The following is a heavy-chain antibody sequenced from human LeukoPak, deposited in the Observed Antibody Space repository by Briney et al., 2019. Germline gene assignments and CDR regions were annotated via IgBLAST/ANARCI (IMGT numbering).Heavy chain of an antibody. CDR2: IYYSGRT. Sequence: SETLSLTCTASGGSLSGYYWSWIRQPPGKGLEWIGYIYYSGRTNYNPSLKSRVSISVDTSKKQFSMKMSSVTAAGTAVYYCARTGSTVTMLYPFDHWGQGTLVTVSS. V-gene: IGHV4-59*01. CDR1: GGSLSGYY. CDR3: ARTGSTVTMLYPFDH. D-gene: IGHD4-17*01. J-gene: IGHJ4*02.